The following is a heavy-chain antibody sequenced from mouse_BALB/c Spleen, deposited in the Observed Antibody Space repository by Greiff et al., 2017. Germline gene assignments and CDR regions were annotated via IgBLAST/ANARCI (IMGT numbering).Heavy chain of an antibody. D-gene: IGHD1-2*01. CDR3: ARAPYYGYGDFDY. Sequence: QVQLQQSGAELVKPGASVKLSCKASGYTFTSYWMHWVKQRPGQGLEWIGEINPSNGRTNYNEKFKSKATLTVDKSSSTAYMQLSSLTSEDSAVYYCARAPYYGYGDFDYWGQGTTLTVSS. CDR2: INPSNGRT. J-gene: IGHJ2*01. V-gene: IGHV1S81*02. CDR1: GYTFTSYW.